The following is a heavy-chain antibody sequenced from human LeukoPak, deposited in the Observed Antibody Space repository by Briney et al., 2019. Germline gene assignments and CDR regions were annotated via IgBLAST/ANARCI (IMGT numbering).Heavy chain of an antibody. CDR3: ARLAYYDFWSGYSHYYYMDV. D-gene: IGHD3-3*01. CDR1: GYSFTDFF. CDR2: INPSTGGT. V-gene: IGHV1-2*06. Sequence: ASVKVSCKASGYSFTDFFIHWVRQAPGQGLEWMGRINPSTGGTNSAQRFQGRVTMTRDTSISSAYMELSSLRSDDTAVYYCARLAYYDFWSGYSHYYYMDVWGKGTTVTVSS. J-gene: IGHJ6*03.